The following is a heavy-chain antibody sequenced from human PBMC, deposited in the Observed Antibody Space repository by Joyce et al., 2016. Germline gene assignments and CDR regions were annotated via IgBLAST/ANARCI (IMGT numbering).Heavy chain of an antibody. CDR1: GYTFTSYG. V-gene: IGHV1-18*01. Sequence: QVQLVQSGSEVKKPGASVNVSCKASGYTFTSYGISWVRQAPGQGLEGMGWISAYNGNTKYAQKFQGRVTLTTETSTRTAYMELRSLRSDDTAVYYCARDRHDESWSGSFDYWGQGTLVTVSS. D-gene: IGHD3-3*01. CDR3: ARDRHDESWSGSFDY. J-gene: IGHJ4*02. CDR2: ISAYNGNT.